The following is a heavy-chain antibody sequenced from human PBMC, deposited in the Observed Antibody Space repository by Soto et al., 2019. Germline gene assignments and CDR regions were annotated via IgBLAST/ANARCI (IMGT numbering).Heavy chain of an antibody. Sequence: ASLLHSSLAPDFSFTHHAMTWVRLPPGKGLQWVAALSHDGGNIYYRDSVRGRFTISRDNSKNTLYLQMHSLKAEDTAVYFCAKQMGTWVDTAIDFWGQGTQVTVSS. D-gene: IGHD1-1*01. CDR1: DFSFTHHA. J-gene: IGHJ4*02. V-gene: IGHV3-23*01. CDR3: AKQMGTWVDTAIDF. CDR2: LSHDGGNI.